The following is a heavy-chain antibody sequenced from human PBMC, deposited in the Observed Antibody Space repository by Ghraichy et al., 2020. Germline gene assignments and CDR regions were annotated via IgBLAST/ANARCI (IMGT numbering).Heavy chain of an antibody. J-gene: IGHJ5*02. CDR3: ARLDGYYYDSSGYYYEGNWFDP. D-gene: IGHD3-22*01. V-gene: IGHV1-18*04. CDR2: ISAYNGNT. CDR1: GYTFTSYG. Sequence: ASVKVSCKASGYTFTSYGISWVRQAPGQGLEWMGWISAYNGNTNYAQKLQGRVTMTTDTSTSTAYMELRSLRSDDTAVYYCARLDGYYYDSSGYYYEGNWFDPWGQGTLVTVSS.